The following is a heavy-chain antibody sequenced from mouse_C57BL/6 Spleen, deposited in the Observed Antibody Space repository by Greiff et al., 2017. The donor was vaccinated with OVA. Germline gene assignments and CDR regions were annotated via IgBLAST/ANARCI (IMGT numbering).Heavy chain of an antibody. Sequence: EVQLVESGPELVKPGASVKISCKASGYSFTDYNMNWVKQSNGKSLEWIGVINPNYGTTSYNQKFKGKATLTVDQSSSTAYMQLNSLTSEDSAVYYCAREGGYYGSSYWYFDVWGTGTTVTVSS. D-gene: IGHD1-1*01. CDR2: INPNYGTT. CDR3: AREGGYYGSSYWYFDV. V-gene: IGHV1-39*01. CDR1: GYSFTDYN. J-gene: IGHJ1*03.